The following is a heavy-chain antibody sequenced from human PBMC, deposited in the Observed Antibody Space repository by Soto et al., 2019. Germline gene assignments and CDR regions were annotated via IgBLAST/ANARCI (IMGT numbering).Heavy chain of an antibody. CDR3: ARVDIRHPINDFWSGSVPNYYYGMDV. J-gene: IGHJ6*02. V-gene: IGHV1-69*06. D-gene: IGHD3-3*01. CDR2: IIPIFGTA. Sequence: SVKVSCKASGGTFSSYAISWVRQAPGQGLEWMGGIIPIFGTANYAQKFQGRVTITADKSTSTAYMELSSLRSEDTAVYYCARVDIRHPINDFWSGSVPNYYYGMDVWGQGTTLTVSS. CDR1: GGTFSSYA.